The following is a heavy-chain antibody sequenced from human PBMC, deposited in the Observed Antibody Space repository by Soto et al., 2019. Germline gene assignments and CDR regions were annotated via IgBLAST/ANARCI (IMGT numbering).Heavy chain of an antibody. Sequence: PGGSLRLSCAASGFTFSSYAMHWVRQAPGKGLEYVSAISSNGGSTYYANSVKGRFTISRDNSKNTLYLQMGSLRAEDMAVYYCARDLTTVVTPFGYYGMEVWGKETMVT. CDR2: ISSNGGST. D-gene: IGHD4-17*01. J-gene: IGHJ6*04. V-gene: IGHV3-64*01. CDR1: GFTFSSYA. CDR3: ARDLTTVVTPFGYYGMEV.